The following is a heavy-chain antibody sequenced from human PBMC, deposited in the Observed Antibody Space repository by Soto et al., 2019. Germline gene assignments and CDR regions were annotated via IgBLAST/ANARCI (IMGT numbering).Heavy chain of an antibody. CDR2: ISAYNGNT. D-gene: IGHD5-18*01. CDR3: ARDRGDTAMVTFNF. V-gene: IGHV1-18*03. Sequence: QVQLVQSGAEVKKPGASVKVSCKASGYSFTSFGITWVRQAPGQGLEWMGWISAYNGNTNYAQNLQGRVIMTTDRSTNTVYMELRSLTSDDMAVYYCARDRGDTAMVTFNFWGQGTLVIVSS. J-gene: IGHJ4*02. CDR1: GYSFTSFG.